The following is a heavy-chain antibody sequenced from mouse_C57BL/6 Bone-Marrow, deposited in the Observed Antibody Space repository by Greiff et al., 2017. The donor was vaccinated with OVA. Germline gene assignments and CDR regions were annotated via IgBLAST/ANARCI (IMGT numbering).Heavy chain of an antibody. CDR2: IYPGGGYT. V-gene: IGHV1-63*01. CDR1: GYTFTNYW. J-gene: IGHJ4*01. Sequence: VQLQESGAELVRPGTSVKMSCKASGYTFTNYWIGWAKQRPGHGLEWIGDIYPGGGYTNYHEKFKGKATLTADKSASTAYMQFSSLTSEDSAIYYCARATTVVADYAMDDWGQGTSVTVSS. CDR3: ARATTVVADYAMDD. D-gene: IGHD1-1*01.